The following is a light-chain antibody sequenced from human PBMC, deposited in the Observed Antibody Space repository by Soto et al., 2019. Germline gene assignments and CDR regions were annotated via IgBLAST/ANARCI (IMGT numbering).Light chain of an antibody. CDR3: QQYSNSPLT. V-gene: IGKV3-20*01. CDR2: GAS. Sequence: EIVLTQSPGTLSFSPGGRATPSRGASQSVTSNYLAWYQQKPGQAPRLLIYGASSRATGIPDRFSGSGSGTDFTLTISRLEPEDFAVYYCQQYSNSPLTFGGGTKVDIK. CDR1: QSVTSNY. J-gene: IGKJ4*01.